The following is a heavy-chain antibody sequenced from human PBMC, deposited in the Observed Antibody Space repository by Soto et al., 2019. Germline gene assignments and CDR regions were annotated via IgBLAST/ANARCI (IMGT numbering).Heavy chain of an antibody. V-gene: IGHV3-23*01. D-gene: IGHD6-13*01. CDR2: ISAGSGNA. CDR3: ARQKLKSSTWYGFLDS. J-gene: IGHJ4*02. Sequence: GGSLRLSCVASGFSFSTHAMTWVRQAPGKGLEWVSVISAGSGNAYYAESVKGRFTVSRDNSKNTLWLQLDSLRVEDTGLYYCARQKLKSSTWYGFLDSRGQGTLVTVSS. CDR1: GFSFSTHA.